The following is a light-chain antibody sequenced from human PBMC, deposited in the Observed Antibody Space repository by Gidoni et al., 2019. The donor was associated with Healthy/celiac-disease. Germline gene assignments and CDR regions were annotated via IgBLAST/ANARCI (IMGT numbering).Light chain of an antibody. CDR1: SSNIGSNT. CDR2: SNN. V-gene: IGLV1-44*01. J-gene: IGLJ2*01. CDR3: AAWDDSLNVV. Sequence: QSVLTQPPSASGPPGQRVTISCSGSSSNIGSNTVNWYQQLPGTAPKLLLYSNNQRPSGVPDRFSGSKSGTSASLAISGLQSEDEADYYCAAWDDSLNVVFGGGTKLTVL.